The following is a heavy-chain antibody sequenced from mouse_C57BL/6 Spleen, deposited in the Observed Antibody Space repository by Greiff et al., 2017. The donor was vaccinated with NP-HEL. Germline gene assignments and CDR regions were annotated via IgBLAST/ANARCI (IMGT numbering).Heavy chain of an antibody. V-gene: IGHV5-4*03. CDR1: GFTFSSYA. CDR3: ASDNDVGWYFGV. CDR2: ISDGGSYT. Sequence: EVKLMESGGGLVKPGGSLKLSCAASGFTFSSYAMSWVRQTPEKRLEWVATISDGGSYTYYPDNVKGRFPISRDNAKNNLYLQMSHLKSEDTARYYCASDNDVGWYFGVWGTGTTVTVAS. D-gene: IGHD2-4*01. J-gene: IGHJ1*03.